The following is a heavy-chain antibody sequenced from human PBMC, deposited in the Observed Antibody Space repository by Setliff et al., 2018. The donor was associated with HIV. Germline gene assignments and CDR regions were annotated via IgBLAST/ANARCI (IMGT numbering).Heavy chain of an antibody. CDR1: GGSLNNYA. CDR3: ARDLNDRWLQQYWFFDL. CDR2: IIPIFGTT. J-gene: IGHJ2*01. D-gene: IGHD5-12*01. Sequence: SVKVSCKASGGSLNNYAISWVRQAPGQGLEWMGGIIPIFGTTTYAQKFQDRVTITTDESTTTFYMELSSLTSEDTALYFCARDLNDRWLQQYWFFDLWGRGTRVTVSS. V-gene: IGHV1-69*05.